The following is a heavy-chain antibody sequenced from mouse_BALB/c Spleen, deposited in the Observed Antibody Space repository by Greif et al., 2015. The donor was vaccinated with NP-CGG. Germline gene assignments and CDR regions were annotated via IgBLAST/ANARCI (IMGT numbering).Heavy chain of an antibody. CDR1: GFTFSDYY. D-gene: IGHD1-1*01. V-gene: IGHV5-4*02. CDR3: ASGSSFDY. Sequence: EVQLVESGGGLVKPGGSLKISCAASGFTFSDYYMYWVRQTPEKRLEWVATISDGGSYTYYPDSVKGRFTISRDNAKNNLYLQMSSLKSEDTAMYYCASGSSFDYWGQGTTLTVSS. J-gene: IGHJ2*01. CDR2: ISDGGSYT.